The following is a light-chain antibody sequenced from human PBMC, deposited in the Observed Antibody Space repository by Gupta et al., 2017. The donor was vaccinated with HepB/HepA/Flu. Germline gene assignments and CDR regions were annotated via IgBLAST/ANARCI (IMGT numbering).Light chain of an antibody. CDR1: SSDIGSDNY. CDR2: DVT. V-gene: IGLV2-14*01. CDR3: SSFTTSSTWV. Sequence: QSALTQPASVSESPGQSNTISCTGSSSDIGSDNYVSWYQQHPGKAPKLIIFDVTNRPSGLSDRFSGSKSGNTASLTISGLQAEDEADYYCSSFTTSSTWVFGGGTKLTVL. J-gene: IGLJ3*02.